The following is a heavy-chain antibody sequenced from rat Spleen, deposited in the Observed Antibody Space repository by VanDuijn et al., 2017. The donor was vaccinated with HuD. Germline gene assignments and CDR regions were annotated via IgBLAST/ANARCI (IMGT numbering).Heavy chain of an antibody. V-gene: IGHV5-25*01. Sequence: EVQLVESGGGLVQPGRSLKVSCAASGFTFRNFDMAWVRQDPTKGLEWVASISPSGVTYYRDSVKGRFTVSRENAKSTLYLLMDSLRSEDTATYYCARCYYGVMDAWGQGASVTVSS. CDR2: ISPSGVT. D-gene: IGHD1-7*01. J-gene: IGHJ4*01. CDR3: ARCYYGVMDA. CDR1: GFTFRNFD.